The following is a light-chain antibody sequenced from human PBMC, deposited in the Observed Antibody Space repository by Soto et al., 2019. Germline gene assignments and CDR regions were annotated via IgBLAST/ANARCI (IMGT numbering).Light chain of an antibody. CDR1: QDIAIY. V-gene: IGKV1-9*01. CDR2: AAS. J-gene: IGKJ4*01. CDR3: KQPRIHQSN. Sequence: SHLAHCRASRSASVGDRVAITCRASQDIAIYLAWYQQKPGEAPKLLIYAASTLYGGVPSRFSGSGSGTDFAITINSTHAADLETHSCKQPRIHQSNFRGGKKV.